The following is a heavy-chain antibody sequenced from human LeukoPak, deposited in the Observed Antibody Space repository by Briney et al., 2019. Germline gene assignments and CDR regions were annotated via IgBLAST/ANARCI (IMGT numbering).Heavy chain of an antibody. CDR2: INHSGST. Sequence: SETLSLTCAVYGGSFSGYYWSWIRQPPGKGLEWIGEINHSGSTNYNPSLKSRVTISVDTSKNQFSPKLSSVTAADTAVYYCARGGVTTLVWFDPWGQGTLVTVSS. CDR3: ARGGVTTLVWFDP. J-gene: IGHJ5*02. D-gene: IGHD4-11*01. CDR1: GGSFSGYY. V-gene: IGHV4-34*01.